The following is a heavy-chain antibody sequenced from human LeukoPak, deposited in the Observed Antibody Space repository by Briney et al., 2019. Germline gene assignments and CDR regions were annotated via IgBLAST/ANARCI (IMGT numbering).Heavy chain of an antibody. CDR1: GFTFSYHW. V-gene: IGHV3-7*01. Sequence: GGSLRLFCAASGFTFSYHWMTWVRQAPGKGLEWVANIKNDGAVKNYVDSVKGRFTISRDNAKNSLYLLMNSLRAEDTAVYYCAKDSYSKGDFWGQGVLVTVSS. CDR3: AKDSYSKGDF. J-gene: IGHJ4*02. D-gene: IGHD6-13*01. CDR2: IKNDGAVK.